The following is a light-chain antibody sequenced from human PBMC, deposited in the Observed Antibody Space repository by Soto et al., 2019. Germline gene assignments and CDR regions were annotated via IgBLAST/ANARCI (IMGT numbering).Light chain of an antibody. Sequence: QSALTQPASVSGAPGQSITISFTGTSSDVGGYNYVSWYQQHPGKAPKLMIYEFSNRPSGVSNRFSGSKSGNTASLTISGLQAEDEADYYCSSYTSSSTLFGTGTKV. J-gene: IGLJ1*01. CDR3: SSYTSSSTL. V-gene: IGLV2-14*01. CDR1: SSDVGGYNY. CDR2: EFS.